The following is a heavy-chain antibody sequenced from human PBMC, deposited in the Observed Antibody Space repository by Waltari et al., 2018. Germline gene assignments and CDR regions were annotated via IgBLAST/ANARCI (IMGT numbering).Heavy chain of an antibody. CDR2: ISGSGGST. V-gene: IGHV3-23*01. CDR3: AKDSGSNRLYYFDY. CDR1: GFPFSSYA. Sequence: EVQLLESGGGLVQPGGSLRLSCAASGFPFSSYAMSGVRQAPGKGLEWVSAISGSGGSTYYADSVKGRFTISRDNSKNTLYLQMNSLRAEDTAVYYCAKDSGSNRLYYFDYWGQGTLVTVSS. D-gene: IGHD1-26*01. J-gene: IGHJ4*02.